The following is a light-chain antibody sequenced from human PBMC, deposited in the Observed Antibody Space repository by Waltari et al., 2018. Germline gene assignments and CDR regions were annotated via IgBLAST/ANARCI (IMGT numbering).Light chain of an antibody. CDR2: KVS. CDR3: MQGTHWPWT. J-gene: IGKJ1*01. V-gene: IGKV2-30*02. Sequence: DVVMTQSPLSLPVTLGQPASISCRSSQSLVHSDGKTYLNWFPQRPGQSPRRLIYKVSNRDSWVPDRFSGSGSGTDFTLRISRVEAEDVGVYYCMQGTHWPWTFGQGTKVEIK. CDR1: QSLVHSDGKTY.